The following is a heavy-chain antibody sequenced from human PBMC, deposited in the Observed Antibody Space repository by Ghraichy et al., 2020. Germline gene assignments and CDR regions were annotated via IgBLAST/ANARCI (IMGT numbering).Heavy chain of an antibody. CDR3: AREVDGSGSYHY. V-gene: IGHV3-53*01. D-gene: IGHD3-10*01. CDR1: GFTVSSNY. CDR2: IYSGGST. J-gene: IGHJ4*02. Sequence: GGSLRLSCAASGFTVSSNYMSWVRQAPGKGLEWVSVIYSGGSTYYADSVKGRFTISRDNSKNTLYLQMNSLRAEDTAVYYCAREVDGSGSYHYWGQGTLVTVSS.